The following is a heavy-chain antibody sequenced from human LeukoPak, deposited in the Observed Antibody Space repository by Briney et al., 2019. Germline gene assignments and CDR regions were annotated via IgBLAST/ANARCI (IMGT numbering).Heavy chain of an antibody. CDR1: GGSISSYY. J-gene: IGHJ6*03. D-gene: IGHD5-18*01. CDR2: MSYSGST. V-gene: IGHV4-59*01. CDR3: ARVGSGYSYGSSCRRYYYMDV. Sequence: SETLSLTCTVSGGSISSYYWSWIRQPPGKGLEWIGYMSYSGSTTYNPSIKSRVTISVDTSKNQFSLKLSSVTAADTAVYYCARVGSGYSYGSSCRRYYYMDVWGKGTRVTVSS.